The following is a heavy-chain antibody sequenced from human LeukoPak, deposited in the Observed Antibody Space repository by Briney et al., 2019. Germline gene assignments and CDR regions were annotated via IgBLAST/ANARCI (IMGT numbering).Heavy chain of an antibody. CDR1: GFSSNSYW. CDR2: INGDGSSI. CDR3: ASGVSSRITIFGVVIIPPDY. D-gene: IGHD3-3*01. Sequence: GGSLRLSCAASGFSSNSYWMHWARQAPGKGLVWVARINGDGSSINYADSVKGRFTISRDNAKNTLYLQMNSLRVEDTAVYYCASGVSSRITIFGVVIIPPDYWGQGTLVTVSS. V-gene: IGHV3-74*01. J-gene: IGHJ4*02.